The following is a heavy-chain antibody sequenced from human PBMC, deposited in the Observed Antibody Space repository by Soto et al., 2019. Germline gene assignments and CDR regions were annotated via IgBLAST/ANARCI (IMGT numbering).Heavy chain of an antibody. CDR3: ARGLTMVRGGKGFDP. CDR1: GGSISGYY. J-gene: IGHJ5*02. CDR2: INHSGST. D-gene: IGHD3-10*01. Sequence: SETLSLTCAVYGGSISGYYWSWIRQPPGKGLEWIGEINHSGSTNYNPSLKSRVTISVDTSKNQFSLKLSSVTAADTAVYYCARGLTMVRGGKGFDPWGQGTLVTVSS. V-gene: IGHV4-34*01.